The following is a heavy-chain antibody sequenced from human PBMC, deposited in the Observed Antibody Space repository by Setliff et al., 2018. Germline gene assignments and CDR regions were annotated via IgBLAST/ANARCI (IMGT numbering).Heavy chain of an antibody. Sequence: PGGSLRLSCAASGFTFSIYSMSWVRQAPGKGLEWVSAISGSGGSTYYADSVKGRFTISRDNSKNTLYLQMNSLRAEDTAVYYCARVTKPAAISYYYYMDVWGKGTTVTVS. D-gene: IGHD2-2*01. CDR2: ISGSGGST. J-gene: IGHJ6*03. CDR3: ARVTKPAAISYYYYMDV. CDR1: GFTFSIYS. V-gene: IGHV3-23*01.